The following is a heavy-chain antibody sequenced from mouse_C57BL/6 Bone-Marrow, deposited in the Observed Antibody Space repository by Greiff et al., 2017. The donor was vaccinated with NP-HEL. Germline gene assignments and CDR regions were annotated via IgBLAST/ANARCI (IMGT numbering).Heavy chain of an antibody. CDR3: AINWDGAY. Sequence: QVQLKQSGPELVKPGASVKISCKASGYAFSSSWMNWVKQRPGKGLEWIGRIYPGDGDTNYNGKFKGKATLTADKSSSTAYMQLSSLTSEDSAVYFCAINWDGAYWGQGTLVTVSA. J-gene: IGHJ3*01. CDR1: GYAFSSSW. CDR2: IYPGDGDT. V-gene: IGHV1-82*01. D-gene: IGHD4-1*01.